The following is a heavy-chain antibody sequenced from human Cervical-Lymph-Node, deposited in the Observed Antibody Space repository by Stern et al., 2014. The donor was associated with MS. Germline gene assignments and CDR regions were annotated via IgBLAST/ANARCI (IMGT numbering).Heavy chain of an antibody. CDR2: IYYSGST. CDR1: GGSISSYY. J-gene: IGHJ2*01. Sequence: QLQLQESGPGLVKPSETLSLTCTVSGGSISSYYWSWIRQPPGKGLEWIGYIYYSGSTNYNPSLKSRVTISVDTSKNQFSLKLSSVTAADTAVYYCARGRGYSYGRPGWYFDLWGRGTLVTVSS. CDR3: ARGRGYSYGRPGWYFDL. D-gene: IGHD5-18*01. V-gene: IGHV4-59*01.